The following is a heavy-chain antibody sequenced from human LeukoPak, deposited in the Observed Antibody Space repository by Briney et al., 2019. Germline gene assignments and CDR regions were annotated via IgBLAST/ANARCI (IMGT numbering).Heavy chain of an antibody. Sequence: SETLSLTCTVSGGSIISSPYYWGWIRQPPGKGLEWIGTIYYRGSTYSNPSLNSRVTISLDTSKNQFSLRLRSVTAADTALYYCARHYLSDGILSTFDPWGQGTLVTVSS. J-gene: IGHJ5*02. CDR2: IYYRGST. V-gene: IGHV4-39*01. D-gene: IGHD2-2*01. CDR1: GGSIISSPYY. CDR3: ARHYLSDGILSTFDP.